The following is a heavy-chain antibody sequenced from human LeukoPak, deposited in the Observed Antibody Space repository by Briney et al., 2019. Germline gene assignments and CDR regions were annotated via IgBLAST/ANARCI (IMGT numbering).Heavy chain of an antibody. J-gene: IGHJ4*02. V-gene: IGHV4-30-4*08. CDR2: IHYSGST. Sequence: SETLSLTCTVSGGSISSGDYYWSWIRQPPGKGLEWIGYIHYSGSTYYNPSLKSRVTISVDTSKNQFSLKLSSVTAADTAVYYCASDSGSSPFDYWGQGTLVTVSS. CDR1: GGSISSGDYY. D-gene: IGHD1-26*01. CDR3: ASDSGSSPFDY.